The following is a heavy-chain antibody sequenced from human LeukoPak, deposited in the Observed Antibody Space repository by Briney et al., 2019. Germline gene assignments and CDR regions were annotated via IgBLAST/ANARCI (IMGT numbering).Heavy chain of an antibody. CDR3: ARVDSSSWYVQRYYYYYMDV. D-gene: IGHD6-13*01. Sequence: ASVKVSCKASGYTFTSYDINWVRQATGQGLEWMGWMNPNSGSTGYAQKFQGRVTMTRNTSISTAYMELSSLRSEDTAVYYCARVDSSSWYVQRYYYYYMDVWGKGTTVTVSS. V-gene: IGHV1-8*01. J-gene: IGHJ6*03. CDR1: GYTFTSYD. CDR2: MNPNSGST.